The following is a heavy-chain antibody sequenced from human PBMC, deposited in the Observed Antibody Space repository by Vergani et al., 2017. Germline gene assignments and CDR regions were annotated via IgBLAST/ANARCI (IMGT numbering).Heavy chain of an antibody. J-gene: IGHJ4*02. CDR3: AKDAGYSSSSEPFDY. Sequence: EVQLVESGGGLVQPGRSLRLSCAASGFSFDDYAMHWVRQAPGKGLEWVSGISWNTGSIGYADSVKGRFTISRDNAKNSLYLQMNSLRAEDTALYYCAKDAGYSSSSEPFDYWGQGTLVTVSS. CDR1: GFSFDDYA. V-gene: IGHV3-9*01. CDR2: ISWNTGSI. D-gene: IGHD6-6*01.